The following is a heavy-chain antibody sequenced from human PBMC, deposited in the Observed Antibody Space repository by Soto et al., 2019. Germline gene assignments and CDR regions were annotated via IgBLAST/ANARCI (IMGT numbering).Heavy chain of an antibody. J-gene: IGHJ4*02. V-gene: IGHV1-46*01. CDR3: VKDALTGDSYNPHFGY. Sequence: ASVKVSCKASGYTFSSYYMNWVRQAPGQGLEWLGIINPSGGYTTYAQRFLGRVTMTSDTSTSTVHMELGSLTSEDAALYYCVKDALTGDSYNPHFGYWGQGTLVTVSS. D-gene: IGHD6-13*01. CDR1: GYTFSSYY. CDR2: INPSGGYT.